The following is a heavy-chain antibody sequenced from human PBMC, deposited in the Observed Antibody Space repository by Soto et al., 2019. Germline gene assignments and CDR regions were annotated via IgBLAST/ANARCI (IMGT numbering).Heavy chain of an antibody. D-gene: IGHD3-10*01. V-gene: IGHV1-8*01. CDR1: GYTFTNYD. CDR2: MNSQTGNT. J-gene: IGHJ4*02. CDR3: ARGRGAESYRALYDY. Sequence: ASVKVSCKPSGYTFTNYDVNWVRQATGQGLEWMGWMNSQTGNTGYAQKFQDRVTMTRDTSIGTAYMELSSLTSEDTAVYYCARGRGAESYRALYDYWGLGTLVPVSS.